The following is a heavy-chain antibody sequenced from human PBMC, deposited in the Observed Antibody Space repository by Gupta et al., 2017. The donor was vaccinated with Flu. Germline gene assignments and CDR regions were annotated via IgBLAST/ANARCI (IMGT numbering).Heavy chain of an antibody. Sequence: EVQLLESGGGLAHPGGSLRLSCAASGFTFSDYALSWVRQAPGNGPEWVSILSNSGETTYYADSVKGRFSISRDNSQNTLYLEMNSLRVDDTALYYCAKGPSPYGNYQGDYFESWGQGTLVTVAS. CDR1: GFTFSDYA. CDR3: AKGPSPYGNYQGDYFES. J-gene: IGHJ4*02. D-gene: IGHD1-7*01. V-gene: IGHV3-23*01. CDR2: LSNSGETT.